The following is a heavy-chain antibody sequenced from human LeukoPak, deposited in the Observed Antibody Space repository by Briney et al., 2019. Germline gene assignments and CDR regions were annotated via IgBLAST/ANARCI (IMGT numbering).Heavy chain of an antibody. V-gene: IGHV1-2*02. CDR1: GYTFTGYY. CDR2: INPNSGGT. J-gene: IGHJ6*03. CDR3: ARDRVVSSYYMGV. Sequence: ASVKVSCKASGYTFTGYYMHWVRQAPGQGLEWMGWINPNSGGTNYAQKFQGRVTMTRDTSISTAYMELSRLRSDDTAVYYCARDRVVSSYYMGVWGKGTTVTVSS. D-gene: IGHD3-22*01.